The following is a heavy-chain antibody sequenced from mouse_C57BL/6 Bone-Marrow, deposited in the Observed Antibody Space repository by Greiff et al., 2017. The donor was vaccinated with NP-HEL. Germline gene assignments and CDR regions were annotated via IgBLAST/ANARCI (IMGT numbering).Heavy chain of an antibody. CDR3: AAYGYDKAWFAY. V-gene: IGHV1-55*01. Sequence: QVQLQQSGAELVKPGASVKMSCKASGYTFTSYWITWVKQRPGQGLEWIGDIYPGSGSTNYNEKFKSKATLTVDTSSSTAYMQLSSLTSEDSAVYYCAAYGYDKAWFAYWGQGTLVTVSA. CDR2: IYPGSGST. J-gene: IGHJ3*01. D-gene: IGHD2-2*01. CDR1: GYTFTSYW.